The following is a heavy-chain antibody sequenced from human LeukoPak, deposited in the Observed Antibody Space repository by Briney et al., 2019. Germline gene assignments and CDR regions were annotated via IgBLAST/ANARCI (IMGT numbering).Heavy chain of an antibody. CDR1: GGTINSAAYY. CDR3: ARHSSYVSPVRY. Sequence: PSQTLSLTCTVSGGTINSAAYYWTWIRQHPGNGLEWIGYIYYSGSTSYNPSLKSRLTISIDTSKNHFSLKLSSVTAADTAVYFCARHSSYVSPVRYWGQGTLVTVSP. CDR2: IYYSGST. V-gene: IGHV4-31*03. J-gene: IGHJ4*02. D-gene: IGHD3-10*02.